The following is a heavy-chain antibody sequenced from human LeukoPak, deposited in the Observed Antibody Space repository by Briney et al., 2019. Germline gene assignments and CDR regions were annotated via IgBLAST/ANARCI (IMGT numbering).Heavy chain of an antibody. V-gene: IGHV4-38-2*02. CDR2: IYHSGST. J-gene: IGHJ4*02. CDR1: GYSISSGYY. Sequence: SETLSLTCTVSGYSISSGYYWGWIRQPPGKGLEWIGSIYHSGSTYYNPSLKSRVTISVDTSKNQFSLKLSSVTAADTAVHYCARGGHGSGKFDYWGQGTLVTVSS. D-gene: IGHD3-10*01. CDR3: ARGGHGSGKFDY.